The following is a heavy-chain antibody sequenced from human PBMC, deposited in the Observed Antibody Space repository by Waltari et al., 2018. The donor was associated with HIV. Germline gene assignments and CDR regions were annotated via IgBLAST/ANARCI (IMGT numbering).Heavy chain of an antibody. V-gene: IGHV3-21*02. CDR2: ISSSSSSYI. CDR1: GLTFTSYI. CDR3: AREMATVYVDY. Sequence: EVLLVESGGGLVKPGGSLRLSCAASGLTFTSYIMSWVRQATGNGLEWVSSISSSSSSYIFYADSVKGRFTITRDNTKNSLYLQMDSLRDDDTAVYYCAREMATVYVDYWGQGTLVTVSS. J-gene: IGHJ4*02. D-gene: IGHD4-17*01.